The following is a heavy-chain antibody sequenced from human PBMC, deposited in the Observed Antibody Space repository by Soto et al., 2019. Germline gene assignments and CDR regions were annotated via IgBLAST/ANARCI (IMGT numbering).Heavy chain of an antibody. V-gene: IGHV1-18*01. D-gene: IGHD3-3*01. Sequence: ASVKVSCKASGYTFTSYGISWVRQAPGQGLEWMGWISAYNGNTKYSQKFQGRVTITRDTSASTAYMELSSLRSEDTAVYYCARDRDFWSGSIHYYYYGMDVWGQGTTVTVSS. J-gene: IGHJ6*02. CDR1: GYTFTSYG. CDR2: ISAYNGNT. CDR3: ARDRDFWSGSIHYYYYGMDV.